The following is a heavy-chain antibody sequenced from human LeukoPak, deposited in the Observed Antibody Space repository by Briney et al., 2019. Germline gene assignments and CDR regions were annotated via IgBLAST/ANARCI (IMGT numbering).Heavy chain of an antibody. Sequence: SVKVSCKASGGTFSSYAISWVRQAPGQGLEWMGRSIPIFGTANYAQKFQGRVTITTDESTSTAYMELSSLRSEDTAVYYCALKGGIQLHDAFDIWGQGTMVTVSS. J-gene: IGHJ3*02. D-gene: IGHD5-18*01. V-gene: IGHV1-69*05. CDR1: GGTFSSYA. CDR3: ALKGGIQLHDAFDI. CDR2: SIPIFGTA.